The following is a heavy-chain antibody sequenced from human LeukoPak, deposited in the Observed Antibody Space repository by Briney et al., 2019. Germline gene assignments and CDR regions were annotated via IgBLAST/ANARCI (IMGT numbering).Heavy chain of an antibody. CDR1: GGSFSGYY. CDR3: ARHVVRYYYGSGSYHWFDP. V-gene: IGHV4-34*01. J-gene: IGHJ5*02. Sequence: SETLSLTCAVYGGSFSGYYWSWIRQPPGKGLEWIGEINHSGSTNYNPSLESRVTISVDTSKNQFSLKLSSVTAADTAVYYCARHVVRYYYGSGSYHWFDPWGQGTLVTVSS. CDR2: INHSGST. D-gene: IGHD3-10*01.